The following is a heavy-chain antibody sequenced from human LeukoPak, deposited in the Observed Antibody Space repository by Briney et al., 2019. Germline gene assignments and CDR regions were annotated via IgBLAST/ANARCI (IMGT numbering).Heavy chain of an antibody. CDR2: IIPIFGTA. CDR1: GGTFSSYA. D-gene: IGHD3-10*01. CDR3: AREGDYYGSGSYSDY. V-gene: IGHV1-69*06. J-gene: IGHJ4*02. Sequence: SVKVSCKASGGTFSSYAISWVRQAPGQGLEWMGGIIPIFGTANYAQKFQGRVTITADKSTSTAYMELSSLRSEDTAVYHCAREGDYYGSGSYSDYWGQGTLVTVSS.